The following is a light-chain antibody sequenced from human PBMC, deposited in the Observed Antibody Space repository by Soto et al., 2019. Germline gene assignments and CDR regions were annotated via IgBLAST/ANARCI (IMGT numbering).Light chain of an antibody. CDR1: SSDVGGYNY. V-gene: IGLV2-8*01. CDR2: EVS. J-gene: IGLJ2*01. CDR3: SSYAGSKNSPVV. Sequence: QSALTQPPSASGSPGQSVTISCTGTSSDVGGYNYVSWYQQHPGKVPKLTIYEVSKRPSGVPDRVSCSNSGNTASLTVSGLQAEDEAVYYCSSYAGSKNSPVVFGGGTQLTVL.